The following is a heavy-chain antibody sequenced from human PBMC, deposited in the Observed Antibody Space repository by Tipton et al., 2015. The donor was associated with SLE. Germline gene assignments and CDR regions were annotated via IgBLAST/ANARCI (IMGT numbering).Heavy chain of an antibody. D-gene: IGHD2/OR15-2a*01. CDR3: ARVWLNNAFDI. J-gene: IGHJ3*02. Sequence: TLSLTCNVSGVSISSSYWSWIRQPAGKGLEWIGRIYTSGAIDDNPSLKSRVTMSVDMSKNQIFLKVTSVTAADSAVYFCARVWLNNAFDIWGQGTRVTVSS. CDR2: IYTSGAI. CDR1: GVSISSSY. V-gene: IGHV4-4*07.